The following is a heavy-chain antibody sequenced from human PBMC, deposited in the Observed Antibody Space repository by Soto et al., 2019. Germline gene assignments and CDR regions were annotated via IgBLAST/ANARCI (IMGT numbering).Heavy chain of an antibody. D-gene: IGHD3-16*01. CDR1: GFSFSTYG. J-gene: IGHJ6*03. CDR2: YGGSGGST. Sequence: DVQLLESGGGLAQRGGSLRLSCAASGFSFSTYGMTWVRQAPGKGLEWVSYGGSGGSTYYADSVKGRFTISRDNSKNTRDLQMNSLRAEDTAVYYGVKFRGRAYHYYDMDVWGNGTTVTVSS. V-gene: IGHV3-23*01. CDR3: VKFRGRAYHYYDMDV.